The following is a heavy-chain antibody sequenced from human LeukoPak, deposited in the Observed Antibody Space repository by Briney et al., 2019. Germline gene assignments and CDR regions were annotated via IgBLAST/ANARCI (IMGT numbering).Heavy chain of an antibody. J-gene: IGHJ3*02. Sequence: GGSLRLSCAASGFIFNTYEMNWVRQAPGKGLEWVSYISSSSSTIYYADSVKGRFTISRDNAKNSLYLQMNSLRAEDTAVYYCARDHEQVVQLDAFDIWGQGTMVTVSS. CDR2: ISSSSSTI. V-gene: IGHV3-48*03. CDR3: ARDHEQVVQLDAFDI. D-gene: IGHD1-1*01. CDR1: GFIFNTYE.